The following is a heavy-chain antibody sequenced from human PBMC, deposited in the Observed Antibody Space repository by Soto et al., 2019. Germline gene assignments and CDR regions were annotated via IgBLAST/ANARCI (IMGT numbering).Heavy chain of an antibody. CDR1: GGSISSSSYY. J-gene: IGHJ4*02. CDR3: ARQLKHILTGYSYYFDY. V-gene: IGHV4-39*01. Sequence: QLQLQESGPGLVKPSETLSLTCTVSGGSISSSSYYWGWIRQPPGKGLEWIGSIYYSGSTYYNPSLKSRVTISVDTSKNQFSLKLSSVTAADTAVYYCARQLKHILTGYSYYFDYWGQGTLVTVSS. D-gene: IGHD3-9*01. CDR2: IYYSGST.